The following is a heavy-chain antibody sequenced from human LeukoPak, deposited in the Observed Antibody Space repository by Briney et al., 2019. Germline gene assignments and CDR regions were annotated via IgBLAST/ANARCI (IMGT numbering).Heavy chain of an antibody. CDR3: ALYSSTWY. CDR1: GYTFTTYY. D-gene: IGHD6-13*01. V-gene: IGHV1-46*01. J-gene: IGHJ4*02. Sequence: ASVKVSCKASGYTFTTYYIHWVRQAPGQGLEWMGIINPTGGSTTYAQKFQGRVTMTRDTSTSTVFMEVNSLRSEDTAVYYCALYSSTWYWGQGTLITVSS. CDR2: INPTGGST.